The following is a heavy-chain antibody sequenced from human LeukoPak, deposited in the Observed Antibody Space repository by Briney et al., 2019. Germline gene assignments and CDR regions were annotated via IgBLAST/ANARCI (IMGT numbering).Heavy chain of an antibody. Sequence: PGGSLRLSCAASGFTFSSYAMSWVRQAPGKGLEWVAVISYDGSNKYYADSVKGRFTISRDNSKNTLYLQMNSLRAEDTAVYYCAKDGYSGYDYFFDYWGQGTLVTVSS. D-gene: IGHD5-12*01. V-gene: IGHV3-30*18. J-gene: IGHJ4*02. CDR1: GFTFSSYA. CDR3: AKDGYSGYDYFFDY. CDR2: ISYDGSNK.